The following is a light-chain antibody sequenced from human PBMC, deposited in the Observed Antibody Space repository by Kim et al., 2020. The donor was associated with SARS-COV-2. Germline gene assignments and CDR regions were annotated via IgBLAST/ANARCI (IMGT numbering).Light chain of an antibody. CDR3: QQYNNWPPFT. Sequence: SPGERATLSCRASQSVSSNLAWYQQKPGQAPRLLIYDASTRTTDIPARVSGSGSGTEFTLTISSLQSEDFAVYYCQQYNNWPPFTFGPGTKVDIK. J-gene: IGKJ3*01. CDR2: DAS. CDR1: QSVSSN. V-gene: IGKV3-15*01.